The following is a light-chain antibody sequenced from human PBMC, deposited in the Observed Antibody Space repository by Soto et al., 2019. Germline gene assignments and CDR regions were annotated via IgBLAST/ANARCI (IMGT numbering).Light chain of an antibody. Sequence: QSALTKPACVSGCPRQSMTISSTGTSSDIGGYDYVLWYQQRPGKAPKLMIYEVRYRPSGASNRFSGSTSGNTASLTISGHQAEDDAEYYCCSYKRTRNHYFVGGGTELTVL. J-gene: IGLJ1*01. V-gene: IGLV2-14*01. CDR1: SSDIGGYDY. CDR3: CSYKRTRNHYF. CDR2: EVR.